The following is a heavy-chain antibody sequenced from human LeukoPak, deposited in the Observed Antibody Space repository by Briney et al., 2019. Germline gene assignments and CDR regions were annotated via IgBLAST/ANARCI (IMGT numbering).Heavy chain of an antibody. CDR2: IPYDGNNK. J-gene: IGHJ4*02. D-gene: IGHD1-26*01. CDR1: RFTFSSYG. V-gene: IGHV3-30*02. CDR3: VKDGDDSGSYLVY. Sequence: GGSLRLSCAASRFTFSSYGMHWVRQAPGKGLEWVAFIPYDGNNKYYADSVKGRFTIFRDNSKNTLYLQMNSLRAEDTAVYYCVKDGDDSGSYLVYWGQGTLVTVSS.